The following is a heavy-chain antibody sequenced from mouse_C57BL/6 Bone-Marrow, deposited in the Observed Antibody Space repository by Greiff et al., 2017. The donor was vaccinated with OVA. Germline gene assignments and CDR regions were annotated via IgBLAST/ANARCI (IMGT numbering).Heavy chain of an antibody. J-gene: IGHJ1*03. Sequence: QVQLQQPGAELVKPGASVKLSCKASGYTFTSYWMQWVKQRPGQGLEWIGEFDPSDSYTNYNQKFKGKATLTVDTSSSTAYMQLSSLTSEDSAVYYCAWGNYGYFDVWGTGTTVTVSS. CDR1: GYTFTSYW. V-gene: IGHV1-50*01. CDR2: FDPSDSYT. D-gene: IGHD2-1*01. CDR3: AWGNYGYFDV.